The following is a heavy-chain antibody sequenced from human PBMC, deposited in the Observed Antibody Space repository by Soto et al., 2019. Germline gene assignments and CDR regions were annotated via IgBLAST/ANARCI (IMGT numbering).Heavy chain of an antibody. CDR1: GYTFTSYD. CDR2: MNPNSGNT. J-gene: IGHJ6*02. V-gene: IGHV1-8*01. CDR3: ARGMSVLMVYAVYYYYYYGMDV. Sequence: GASVKVSCKASGYTFTSYDINWVRQATGQGLEWTGWMNPNSGNTGYAQKFQGRVTMTRNTSISTAYMELSSLRSEDTAVYYCARGMSVLMVYAVYYYYYYGMDVWGQGTTVTVSS. D-gene: IGHD2-8*01.